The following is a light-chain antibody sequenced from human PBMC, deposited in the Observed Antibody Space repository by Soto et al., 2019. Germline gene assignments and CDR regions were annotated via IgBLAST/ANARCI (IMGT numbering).Light chain of an antibody. CDR3: QQYGTSPQT. J-gene: IGKJ2*01. Sequence: IVLTQSPATLSLSPGERATLSCRASQSVSSNYLAWYQQKPGQAPRLLIHGASSRATAIPDRFSGSGSGTDFTLTISRLEPEDFAMYYCQQYGTSPQTFGQGTKVDNK. CDR1: QSVSSNY. V-gene: IGKV3-20*01. CDR2: GAS.